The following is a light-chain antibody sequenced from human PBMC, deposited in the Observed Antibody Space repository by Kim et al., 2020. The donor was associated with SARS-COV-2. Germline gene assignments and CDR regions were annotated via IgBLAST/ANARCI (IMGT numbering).Light chain of an antibody. Sequence: DIQMTQSPSSLSASVGDRVTITCQASQDISNYLNWYQQKPGKAPKLLIYDASNLETGVPSRFSGSGSGTDFTFTISSLQPEDIATYYCQQYDHLPLTFGQGTKVDIK. CDR3: QQYDHLPLT. CDR1: QDISNY. V-gene: IGKV1-33*01. J-gene: IGKJ1*01. CDR2: DAS.